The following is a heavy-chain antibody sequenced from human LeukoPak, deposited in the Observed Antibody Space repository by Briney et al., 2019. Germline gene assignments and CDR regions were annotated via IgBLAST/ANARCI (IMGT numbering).Heavy chain of an antibody. Sequence: PGGSLRLSCAASAFTFSSYAMSWVRQAPGKGLERVSAISGSGRSTYYADSVKGRSTISRDNAKNTLFLQMNILRADDTAVYYCAKDRILYYYDSSGYHYWGQGTLVTVSS. CDR3: AKDRILYYYDSSGYHY. J-gene: IGHJ4*02. CDR2: ISGSGRST. D-gene: IGHD3-22*01. CDR1: AFTFSSYA. V-gene: IGHV3-23*01.